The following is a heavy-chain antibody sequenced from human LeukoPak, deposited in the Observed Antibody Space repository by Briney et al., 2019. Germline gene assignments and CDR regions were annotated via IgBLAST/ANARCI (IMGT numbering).Heavy chain of an antibody. V-gene: IGHV4-30-2*01. CDR1: GGSISSGGYS. Sequence: SQTLSLTCAVSGGSISSGGYSWSWIRQPPGKGLEWIGEINHSGSTNYNPSLKSRVTISVDTSKNQSSLKLSSVTAADTAVYYCARVLGYYGSGSYYPDYWGQGTLVTVSS. D-gene: IGHD3-10*01. CDR2: INHSGST. CDR3: ARVLGYYGSGSYYPDY. J-gene: IGHJ4*02.